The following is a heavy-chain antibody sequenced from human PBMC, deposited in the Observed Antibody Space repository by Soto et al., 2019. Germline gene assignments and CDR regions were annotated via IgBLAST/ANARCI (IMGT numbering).Heavy chain of an antibody. D-gene: IGHD6-13*01. CDR2: IYYSGST. CDR3: ARQGYTGDRTYYYYYGMDV. J-gene: IGHJ6*02. CDR1: GGSISSSSYY. V-gene: IGHV4-39*01. Sequence: PSETLSLTCTVSGGSISSSSYYRGWIRHPPGKVLEWIGSIYYSGSTYYNPSLKRRVTISVDTSKNQFSLKLSSVTAADTAVYYCARQGYTGDRTYYYYYGMDVWGQGTTVTVSS.